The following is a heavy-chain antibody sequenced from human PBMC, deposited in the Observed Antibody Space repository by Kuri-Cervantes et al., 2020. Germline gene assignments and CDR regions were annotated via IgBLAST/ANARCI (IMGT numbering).Heavy chain of an antibody. V-gene: IGHV3-9*01. CDR2: ISWNSGSI. D-gene: IGHD2-15*01. CDR1: GFTFDDYA. Sequence: SLKISCAASGFTFDDYAMHWVRQAPGKGLEWVSGISWNSGSIGYADSVKGRFTISRDNAKNSLYLQMNSLRAEDTALYYCAKTDVVAATGYYYGMDVWGQGTTVPSP. CDR3: AKTDVVAATGYYYGMDV. J-gene: IGHJ6*02.